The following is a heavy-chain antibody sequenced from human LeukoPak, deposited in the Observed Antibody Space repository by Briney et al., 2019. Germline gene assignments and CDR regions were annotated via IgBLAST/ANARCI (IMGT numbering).Heavy chain of an antibody. CDR3: ARDGSGSYYSDH. Sequence: GGSLRLSCAASGFTFSSYAMNWVRQAPGKGLEWVSYISGGSITIYYADSVKGRFTISRDNAKNSLYLQMNSLRDEDTAVYYCARDGSGSYYSDHWGQGTLVTVSS. J-gene: IGHJ4*02. V-gene: IGHV3-48*02. CDR2: ISGGSITI. CDR1: GFTFSSYA. D-gene: IGHD3-10*01.